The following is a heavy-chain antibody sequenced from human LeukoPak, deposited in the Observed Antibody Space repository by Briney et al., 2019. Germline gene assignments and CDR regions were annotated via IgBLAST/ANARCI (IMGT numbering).Heavy chain of an antibody. CDR2: IYYRSKWNY. Sequence: SQTLSLTCAISGDSVSSNSAAWNWIRQSPSIGLEWLGKIYYRSKWNYDYALSVKSRITINADTSKNQFSLQLKSVTPEDTAIYYCARESPSFDYWGQGILVSVSS. J-gene: IGHJ4*02. V-gene: IGHV6-1*01. CDR3: ARESPSFDY. CDR1: GDSVSSNSAA.